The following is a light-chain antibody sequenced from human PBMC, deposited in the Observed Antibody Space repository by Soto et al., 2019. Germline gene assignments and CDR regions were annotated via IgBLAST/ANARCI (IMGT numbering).Light chain of an antibody. CDR1: QTIRRW. V-gene: IGKV1-5*01. Sequence: DIEMTQSPSTLSASVGDRVTITCRASQTIRRWLAWYQQRPGKAPKVLIYDASTLESGVPARFSVSGSETQVSLTISSLQPEDSATYYCQHYNSDPWTFGQGTKVELK. J-gene: IGKJ1*01. CDR3: QHYNSDPWT. CDR2: DAS.